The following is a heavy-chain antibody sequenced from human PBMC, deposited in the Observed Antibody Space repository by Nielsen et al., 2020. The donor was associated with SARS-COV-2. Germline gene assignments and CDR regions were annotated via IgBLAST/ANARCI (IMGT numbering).Heavy chain of an antibody. D-gene: IGHD6-13*01. J-gene: IGHJ3*02. CDR2: IRDKSHSYET. Sequence: GESLKISCAASGFAFSDSSIQWVRQASGRGLEWVGRIRDKSHSYETVYAASVRDRFTISRDNSSNTAYLQMNSLKSEDTAVYFCTRVNPNSDSWFDAFDIWGQGTMVTVST. CDR1: GFAFSDSS. V-gene: IGHV3-73*01. CDR3: TRVNPNSDSWFDAFDI.